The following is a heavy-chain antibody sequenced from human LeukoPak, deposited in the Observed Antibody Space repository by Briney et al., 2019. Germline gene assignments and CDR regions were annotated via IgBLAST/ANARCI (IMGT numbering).Heavy chain of an antibody. V-gene: IGHV3-23*01. CDR3: ARANYHFSAYDY. CDR2: ISGSGGST. D-gene: IGHD4/OR15-4a*01. J-gene: IGHJ4*02. CDR1: RFMFSIYA. Sequence: HPGGSLRLSCAASRFMFSIYAMSWVRQAPGKGLEWVSGISGSGGSTYYADSVKGRFTISRDNSKNTLYLQMGGLRAEDMAVYYCARANYHFSAYDYWGQGALVTVSS.